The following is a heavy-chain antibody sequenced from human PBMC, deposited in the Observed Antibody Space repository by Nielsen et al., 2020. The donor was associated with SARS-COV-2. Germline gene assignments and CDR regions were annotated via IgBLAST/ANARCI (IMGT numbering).Heavy chain of an antibody. CDR2: ISGFNRNT. D-gene: IGHD6-19*01. CDR1: GYTFRNFG. Sequence: ASVKVSCQASGYTFRNFGLSLVRQAPGRGLEWIGWISGFNRNTNYLQKFKGRVTMTTHSSTGTVYMELRSLRADDTAIYYCARWRTYGNGWDFWGQGTLVTVSS. J-gene: IGHJ4*02. CDR3: ARWRTYGNGWDF. V-gene: IGHV1-18*01.